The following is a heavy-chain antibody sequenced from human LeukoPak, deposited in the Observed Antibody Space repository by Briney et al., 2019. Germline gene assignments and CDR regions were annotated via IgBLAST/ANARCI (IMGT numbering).Heavy chain of an antibody. Sequence: GASVKVSCKASGYTFTSYAMHWVRQAPGQRLEWMGWINAGNGNTKYSQEFQGRVTITRDTSASTAYMELSSLRSEDTAVYFCARVSQDSRGYKHVFDYWGQGTLVTVSS. CDR1: GYTFTSYA. J-gene: IGHJ4*02. V-gene: IGHV1-3*03. CDR3: ARVSQDSRGYKHVFDY. D-gene: IGHD3-22*01. CDR2: INAGNGNT.